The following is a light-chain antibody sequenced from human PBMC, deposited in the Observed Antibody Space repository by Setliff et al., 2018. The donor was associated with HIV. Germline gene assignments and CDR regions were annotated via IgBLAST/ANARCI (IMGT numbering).Light chain of an antibody. J-gene: IGLJ1*01. CDR1: SSDVGDFDS. V-gene: IGLV2-14*01. CDR3: SSYTTTSTLRV. CDR2: EVN. Sequence: PASVSGSPGQSITISCTSTSSDVGDFDSVAWYQQHPGRAPKLMIYEVNNRPSGVSNRFSGSKSGNPASLTISGLQADDEADYYCSSYTTTSTLRVFGAGTKVTVL.